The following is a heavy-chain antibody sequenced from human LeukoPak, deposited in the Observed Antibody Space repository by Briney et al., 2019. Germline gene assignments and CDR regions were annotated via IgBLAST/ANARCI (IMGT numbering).Heavy chain of an antibody. V-gene: IGHV3-30*18. Sequence: GRSLRLSCAASGFTFSSYGMHWVRQAPGKGLEWVAVISSDVSYKYYADSVKGRFTISRDNSKNTLYLQMNSLRAEETAVNYCAKESLSFFDSWGQGTLVTVSS. CDR1: GFTFSSYG. D-gene: IGHD3-10*01. J-gene: IGHJ4*02. CDR2: ISSDVSYK. CDR3: AKESLSFFDS.